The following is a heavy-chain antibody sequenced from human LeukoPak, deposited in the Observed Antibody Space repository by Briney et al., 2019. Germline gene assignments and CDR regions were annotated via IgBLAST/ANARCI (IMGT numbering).Heavy chain of an antibody. CDR3: ARGFVLGAAKNYFDY. CDR1: GFTFSSYW. J-gene: IGHJ4*02. V-gene: IGHV3-30-3*01. CDR2: ISYDGTNK. Sequence: PGGSLRLSCAASGFTFSSYWVHWVRQAPGKGLEWVAVISYDGTNKYYADSVKGRFTISRDNSKNTLSLQMNSLRAEDTALYYCARGFVLGAAKNYFDYWGQGALVTVSS. D-gene: IGHD2-21*02.